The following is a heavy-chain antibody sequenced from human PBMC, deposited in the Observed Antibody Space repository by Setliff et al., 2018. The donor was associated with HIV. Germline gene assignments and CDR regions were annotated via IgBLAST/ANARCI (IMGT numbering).Heavy chain of an antibody. D-gene: IGHD5-12*01. V-gene: IGHV1-69*02. J-gene: IGHJ4*02. CDR2: IVPILGIT. CDR3: AKMRGAALNNDGYNQGDFDY. CDR1: GRMFSSYS. Sequence: SVKVSCKASGRMFSSYSITWVRQAPGQGLEWMGRIVPILGITKYAQRFQGRVTFTADRSTSTAYMELSSLRSEDTAVYYCAKMRGAALNNDGYNQGDFDYWGQGTLVTVSS.